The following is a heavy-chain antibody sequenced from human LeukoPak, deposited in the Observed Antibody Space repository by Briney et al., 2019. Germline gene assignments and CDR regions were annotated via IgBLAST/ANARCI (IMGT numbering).Heavy chain of an antibody. D-gene: IGHD3-10*01. CDR3: ATLPRGHLFDS. Sequence: ASVKVSCKLSGDTLTELSMHWVRQSPGKGLVWMGGFVPEDGETIYAQKFQGRVTMTEDTSTDTAYMELSSLRSDDTAVYFCATLPRGHLFDSWGQGTLVTVSS. J-gene: IGHJ4*02. V-gene: IGHV1-24*01. CDR2: FVPEDGET. CDR1: GDTLTELS.